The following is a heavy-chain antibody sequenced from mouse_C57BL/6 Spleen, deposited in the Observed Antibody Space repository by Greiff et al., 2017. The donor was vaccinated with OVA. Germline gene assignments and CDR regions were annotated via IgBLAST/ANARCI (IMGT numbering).Heavy chain of an antibody. D-gene: IGHD2-5*01. CDR1: GFNIKNTY. J-gene: IGHJ4*01. V-gene: IGHV14-3*01. CDR2: IDPANGNT. Sequence: VHVKQSVAELVRPGASVKLSCTASGFNIKNTYMHWVKQRPEQGLEWIGRIDPANGNTKYAPKFQGKATITADTSSNTAYLQLSSLTSEDTAIYYCARSAPYYSNYDAMDYWGQGTSVTVSS. CDR3: ARSAPYYSNYDAMDY.